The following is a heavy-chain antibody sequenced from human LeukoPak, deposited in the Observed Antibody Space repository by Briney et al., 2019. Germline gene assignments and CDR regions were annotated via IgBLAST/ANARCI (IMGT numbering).Heavy chain of an antibody. D-gene: IGHD3-3*01. V-gene: IGHV3-21*01. CDR3: AGGPGLEWLSPNWFDP. CDR2: ISSSSSYI. J-gene: IGHJ5*02. CDR1: GFTFSSYS. Sequence: GGSLRLSCAASGFTFSSYSMTWVRQAPGKGLEWVSSISSSSSYIYYADSVRGRFTISRDNAKNSLYLQMNSLRAEDTAVYYCAGGPGLEWLSPNWFDPWGQGTLVTVSS.